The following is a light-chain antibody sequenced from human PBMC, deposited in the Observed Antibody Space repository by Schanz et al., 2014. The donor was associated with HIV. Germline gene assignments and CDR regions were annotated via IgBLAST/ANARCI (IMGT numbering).Light chain of an antibody. CDR1: QSVGSK. Sequence: EIVLTQSPGTLSLSPGERATLSCRASQSVGSKIAWYQQKPGQAPRLLIYGASSRATGIPDRFSGSGSGTDFSLTISRLEPEDFAVYHCQQYGSSPTWTFGQGTKVEIK. CDR3: QQYGSSPTWT. V-gene: IGKV3-20*01. J-gene: IGKJ1*01. CDR2: GAS.